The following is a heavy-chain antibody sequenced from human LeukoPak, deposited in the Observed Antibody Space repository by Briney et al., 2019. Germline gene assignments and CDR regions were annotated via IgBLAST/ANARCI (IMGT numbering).Heavy chain of an antibody. CDR3: AKVPIAAAGTEEEGADY. CDR2: ISYDGSNK. Sequence: GGSLRLPCAASGFTFSSYGMHWVRQAPGKGLEWVAVISYDGSNKYYADSVKGRFTISRDNSKNTLYLQMNSLRAEDTAVYYCAKVPIAAAGTEEEGADYWGQGTLVTVSS. D-gene: IGHD6-13*01. J-gene: IGHJ4*02. V-gene: IGHV3-30*18. CDR1: GFTFSSYG.